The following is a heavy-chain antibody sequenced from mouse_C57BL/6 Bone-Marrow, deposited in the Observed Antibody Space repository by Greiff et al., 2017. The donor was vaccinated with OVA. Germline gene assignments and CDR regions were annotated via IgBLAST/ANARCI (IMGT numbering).Heavy chain of an antibody. CDR1: GYTFTSYW. Sequence: VQLQQPGAELVRPGTSVKLSCKASGYTFTSYWMHWVKQRPGQGLAWIGVIDPSDSYTNYNQKFKGKATLTVDTSSSTAYMQLSSLTSEDSAVYYWARFSYGSSPDYWGKGTTLTVSS. J-gene: IGHJ2*01. V-gene: IGHV1-59*01. D-gene: IGHD1-1*01. CDR2: IDPSDSYT. CDR3: ARFSYGSSPDY.